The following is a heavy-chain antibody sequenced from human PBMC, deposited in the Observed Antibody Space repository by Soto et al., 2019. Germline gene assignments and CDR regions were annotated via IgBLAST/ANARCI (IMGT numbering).Heavy chain of an antibody. CDR2: IVVGSGST. J-gene: IGHJ4*02. D-gene: IGHD3-10*01. V-gene: IGHV1-58*02. CDR3: AGGSGSSFWESNY. CDR1: GFTFTSSA. Sequence: GASVKVSCKASGFTFTSSAMQWVRQARGQRLEWIGWIVVGSGSTNYAQKFQERVTITRDMSTSTAYMELSSLRSEDTAVYYCAGGSGSSFWESNYWGQGTLVTVSS.